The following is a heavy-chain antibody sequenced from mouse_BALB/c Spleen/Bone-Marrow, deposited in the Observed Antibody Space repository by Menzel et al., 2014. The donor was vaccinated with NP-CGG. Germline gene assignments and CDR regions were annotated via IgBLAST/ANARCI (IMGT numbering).Heavy chain of an antibody. CDR2: IDPSDSYT. D-gene: IGHD1-1*01. Sequence: VQLQQSGAELVKPGASVKLSCKASGYTFTSYWMHWVKQRPGQGLEWIGEIDPSDSYTNYNQKFKGKATLTVDKSSSTAYMQLSSLTSEDSAVYYSARDSITTVVATDYWGQGTTLTVSS. V-gene: IGHV1-69*02. CDR1: GYTFTSYW. J-gene: IGHJ2*01. CDR3: ARDSITTVVATDY.